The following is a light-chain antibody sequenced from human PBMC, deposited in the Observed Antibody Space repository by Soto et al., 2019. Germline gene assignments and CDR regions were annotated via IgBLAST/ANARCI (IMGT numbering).Light chain of an antibody. J-gene: IGKJ1*01. Sequence: DIQMTQSPSTLSASVGDRVTITCRASRSISSWLAWYQQKPGKPPKLLIYDASSFEGGVPSRFSGSGSGTEFTITIGRLQPDGSATYNFQQYNNYWTFGQGTKVEIK. V-gene: IGKV1-5*01. CDR1: RSISSW. CDR2: DAS. CDR3: QQYNNYWT.